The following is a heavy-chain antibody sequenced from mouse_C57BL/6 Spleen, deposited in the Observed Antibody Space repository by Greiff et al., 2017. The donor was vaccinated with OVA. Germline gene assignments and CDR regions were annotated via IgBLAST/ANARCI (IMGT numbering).Heavy chain of an antibody. CDR3: TRPGDYGYSSETMDY. V-gene: IGHV6-6*01. J-gene: IGHJ4*01. CDR2: IRNKANNHAT. Sequence: DVMLVESGGGLVQPGGSMKLSCAASGFTFSDAWMDWVRQSPEQGLEWVAEIRNKANNHATYYAESGKGRFTISRDAYKRCVYLKMHSSRAADTGIYYCTRPGDYGYSSETMDYWGQGTSVTVSS. CDR1: GFTFSDAW. D-gene: IGHD2-2*01.